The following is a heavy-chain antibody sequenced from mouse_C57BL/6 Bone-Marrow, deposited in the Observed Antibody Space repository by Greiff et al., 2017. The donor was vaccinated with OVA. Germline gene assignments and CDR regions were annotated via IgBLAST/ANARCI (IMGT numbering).Heavy chain of an antibody. D-gene: IGHD2-4*01. J-gene: IGHJ3*01. CDR2: IYWDDDK. CDR3: ALGYYDYAWFAY. Sequence: QVTLKVSGPGILQSSQTLSLTCSFSGFSLSTSGMGVSWIRQPPGKGLEWLAHIYWDDDKRYNPSLKSRPTISKDTSRNPVVLKITSVDTADTATYYCALGYYDYAWFAYWGQGTLVTVSA. CDR1: GFSLSTSGMG. V-gene: IGHV8-12*01.